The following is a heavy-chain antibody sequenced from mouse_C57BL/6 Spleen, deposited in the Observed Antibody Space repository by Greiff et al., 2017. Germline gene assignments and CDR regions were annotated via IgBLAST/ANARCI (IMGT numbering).Heavy chain of an antibody. Sequence: QVQLKESGAELVRPGTSVKMSCQASGYTFTNYWIGWAKQRPGHGLEWIGDIYPGGGYTNYNEKFKGKATLTADKSSSTAYMQFSSLTSEDSAIYYCARSDYGSDYAMDYWGQGTSVTVSS. J-gene: IGHJ4*01. V-gene: IGHV1-63*01. CDR1: GYTFTNYW. CDR2: IYPGGGYT. D-gene: IGHD1-1*01. CDR3: ARSDYGSDYAMDY.